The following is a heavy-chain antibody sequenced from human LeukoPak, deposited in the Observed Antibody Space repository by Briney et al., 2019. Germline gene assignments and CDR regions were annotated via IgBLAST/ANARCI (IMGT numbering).Heavy chain of an antibody. Sequence: GGSLRLSCAASGFTFSSYAMSWVRQAPGRGLEWVSGFSRGGSITNYADSVKGRFTISRDISKNTLYLQMNSLRAEDTAVYYCASRQDLGWHYDNWGQGTLVTVSS. CDR3: ASRQDLGWHYDN. CDR1: GFTFSSYA. V-gene: IGHV3-23*01. J-gene: IGHJ4*02. CDR2: FSRGGSIT. D-gene: IGHD6-19*01.